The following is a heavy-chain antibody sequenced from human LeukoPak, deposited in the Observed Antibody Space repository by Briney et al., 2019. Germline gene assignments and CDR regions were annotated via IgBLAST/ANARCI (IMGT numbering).Heavy chain of an antibody. Sequence: VGSLRLSCVASGFTFSRYWMSWVRQAPGKGLEWVANIRQDGSEKYYVDSVKGRFTISRDNAKNSLYLQMNSLRAGDTAVYYCARGGWLPDYWGQGTLVTVSS. CDR2: IRQDGSEK. CDR3: ARGGWLPDY. CDR1: GFTFSRYW. D-gene: IGHD3-22*01. J-gene: IGHJ4*02. V-gene: IGHV3-7*01.